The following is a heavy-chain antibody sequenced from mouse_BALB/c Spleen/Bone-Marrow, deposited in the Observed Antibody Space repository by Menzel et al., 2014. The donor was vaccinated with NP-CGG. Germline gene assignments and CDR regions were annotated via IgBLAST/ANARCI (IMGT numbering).Heavy chain of an antibody. V-gene: IGHV1-9*01. Sequence: VQLQQSGAELMKPGASVKISCKATGYTFSSYWIEWVKQRPGHGLEWIGEILPGSDSTNYNENFKGKATFTVDTSSNTAYMQLNSLTSEDSAVYFCARDSSDYLAWFAYWGQGTLVTVSA. D-gene: IGHD3-2*01. CDR2: ILPGSDST. J-gene: IGHJ3*01. CDR3: ARDSSDYLAWFAY. CDR1: GYTFSSYW.